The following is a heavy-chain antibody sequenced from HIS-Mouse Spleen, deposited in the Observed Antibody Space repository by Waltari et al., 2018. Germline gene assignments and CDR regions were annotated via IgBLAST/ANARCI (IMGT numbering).Heavy chain of an antibody. J-gene: IGHJ3*02. Sequence: QVQLQESGPGLVKPSETLSLTCTVSGYSIRSGYYWCWTRQPPGKGLEWIGSIYHSGSTYYNPSLKSRVTISVDTSKNQFSLKLSSVTAADTAVYYCAREPHLQLELAFDIWGQGTMVTVSS. CDR2: IYHSGST. D-gene: IGHD1-1*01. V-gene: IGHV4-38-2*02. CDR3: AREPHLQLELAFDI. CDR1: GYSIRSGYY.